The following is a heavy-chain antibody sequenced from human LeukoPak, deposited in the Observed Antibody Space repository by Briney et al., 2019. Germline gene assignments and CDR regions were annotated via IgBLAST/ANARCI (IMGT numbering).Heavy chain of an antibody. CDR1: GYIFTGYY. CDR2: INPNSGGT. J-gene: IGHJ4*02. V-gene: IGHV1-2*02. Sequence: ASVKVSCKASGYIFTGYYMHLVRQAPGQGLEWMGWINPNSGGTNYAQKFQGRVTMTRDTSISTAYMELSRLRSDDTAVYYCARGSDDFWSGYSPSYWGQGTLVTVSS. CDR3: ARGSDDFWSGYSPSY. D-gene: IGHD3-3*01.